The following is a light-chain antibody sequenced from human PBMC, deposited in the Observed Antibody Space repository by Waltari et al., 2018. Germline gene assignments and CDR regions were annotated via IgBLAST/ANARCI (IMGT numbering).Light chain of an antibody. J-gene: IGLJ1*01. CDR3: SAYAGSNKIL. CDR2: EVS. CDR1: SSDVGSFSF. Sequence: QSALTQPPPASGSPGQSVTISCTGTSSDVGSFSFVSWYQQHPGKAPKLIIYEVSKRPSGVPDRFSGSKSGNTASLTVSGLQSEDEADYYCSAYAGSNKILFGIGTKVTVL. V-gene: IGLV2-8*01.